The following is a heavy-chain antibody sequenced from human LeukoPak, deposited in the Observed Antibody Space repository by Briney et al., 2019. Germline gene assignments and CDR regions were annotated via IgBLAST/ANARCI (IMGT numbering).Heavy chain of an antibody. CDR3: ARGLGYTYGWVN. CDR1: GFTFSSYS. D-gene: IGHD5-18*01. CDR2: ISSSSSYI. J-gene: IGHJ4*02. Sequence: PGGSLRLSCAASGFTFSSYSMNWVRQAPGKGLEWVSSISSSSSYIYYADSVKGRFTISRDNAKNSLYLQMNSLRVDDTAVYYCARGLGYTYGWVNWGQGTLVTVSS. V-gene: IGHV3-21*04.